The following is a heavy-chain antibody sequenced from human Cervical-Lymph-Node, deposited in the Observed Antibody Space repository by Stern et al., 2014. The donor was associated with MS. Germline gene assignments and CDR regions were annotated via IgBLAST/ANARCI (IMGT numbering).Heavy chain of an antibody. CDR3: SREKGFGGGHYFDY. D-gene: IGHD3-16*01. V-gene: IGHV4-31*03. J-gene: IGHJ4*02. Sequence: QVQLQESGPGLVKPSQTLSLTCIVSGGSISSGYFYWSWLRQLPGKGLVWIGYIFYTGITHYQQSLESRVAISVNTTSNQLSVKLASVTAADTAVYYWSREKGFGGGHYFDYWGQGSLVTVSS. CDR1: GGSISSGYFY. CDR2: IFYTGIT.